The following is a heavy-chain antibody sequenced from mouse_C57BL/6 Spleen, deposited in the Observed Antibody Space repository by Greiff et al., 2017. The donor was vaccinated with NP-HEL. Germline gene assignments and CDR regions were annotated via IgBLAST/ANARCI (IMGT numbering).Heavy chain of an antibody. CDR3: ARHWGGPFDY. D-gene: IGHD4-1*01. CDR1: GYAFSSSW. V-gene: IGHV1-82*01. CDR2: IYPGDGDT. Sequence: VQLQQSGPELVKPGASVKISCKASGYAFSSSWMNWVKQRPGKGLEWIGRIYPGDGDTNYNGKFKGKATLTADKSSSTAYMQLSSLTSEDSAVYCCARHWGGPFDYWGQGTTLTVSS. J-gene: IGHJ2*01.